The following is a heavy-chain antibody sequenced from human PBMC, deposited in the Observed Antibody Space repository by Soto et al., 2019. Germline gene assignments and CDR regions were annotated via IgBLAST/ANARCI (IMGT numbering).Heavy chain of an antibody. CDR2: ISGYNGDT. CDR3: AKYGDPPYYFYGPDV. Sequence: QGQLVQSEAEVKKPGASVKVSCKASGYTFTRYGISWVRQAPGQGLEWMGWISGYNGDTTYAQKFECRASMTIDTSTGTAYKEMRWLTSDATAAYYCAKYGDPPYYFYGPDVWGQGTKVTDS. V-gene: IGHV1-18*01. CDR1: GYTFTRYG. D-gene: IGHD7-27*01. J-gene: IGHJ6*02.